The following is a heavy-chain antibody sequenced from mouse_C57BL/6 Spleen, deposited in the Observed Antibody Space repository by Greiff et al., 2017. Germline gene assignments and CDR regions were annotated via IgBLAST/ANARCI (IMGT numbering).Heavy chain of an antibody. J-gene: IGHJ4*01. CDR3: ARCNWDYAMDY. Sequence: QVHVKQPGAELVKPGASVKLSCKASGYTFTSYWMQWVKQRPGQGLEWIGEIDPSDSYTNYNQKFKGKATLTVDTSSSTAYMQLSSLTSEDSAVYYCARCNWDYAMDYWGQGTSVTVSS. D-gene: IGHD4-1*02. CDR1: GYTFTSYW. CDR2: IDPSDSYT. V-gene: IGHV1-50*01.